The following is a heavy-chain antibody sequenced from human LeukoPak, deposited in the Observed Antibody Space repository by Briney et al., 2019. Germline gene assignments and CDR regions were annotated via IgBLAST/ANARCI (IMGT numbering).Heavy chain of an antibody. D-gene: IGHD3-22*01. J-gene: IGHJ4*02. CDR3: ARGGYYYDSSGYYPGPMDY. CDR1: GYTFTSHG. V-gene: IGHV1-18*01. Sequence: GASVKVSCKASGYTFTSHGISWVRQAPGQGLEWMGWISAYNGNTNYAQKLQGRVTMTTDTSTSTAYVELRFLRSDDTAVYYCARGGYYYDSSGYYPGPMDYWGQGTLVTDSS. CDR2: ISAYNGNT.